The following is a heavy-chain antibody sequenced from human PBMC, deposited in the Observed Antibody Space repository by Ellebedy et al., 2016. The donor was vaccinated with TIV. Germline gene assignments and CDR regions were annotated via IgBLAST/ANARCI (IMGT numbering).Heavy chain of an antibody. V-gene: IGHV4-30-2*01. J-gene: IGHJ4*02. CDR2: IYHSGST. D-gene: IGHD4-17*01. CDR1: GGSISSGGYS. CDR3: ARDNGDYVFDY. Sequence: SETLSLXXAVSGGSISSGGYSWSWIRQPPGKGLEWIGYIYHSGSTYYNPSLKSRVTISVDTSKNQFSLKLSSVTAADTAVYYCARDNGDYVFDYWGQGTLVTVSS.